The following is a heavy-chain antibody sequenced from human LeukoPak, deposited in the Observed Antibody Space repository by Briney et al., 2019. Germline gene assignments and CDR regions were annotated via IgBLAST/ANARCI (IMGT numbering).Heavy chain of an antibody. CDR2: ISSRPFGGTT. CDR3: SRDGSGDYVADY. J-gene: IGHJ4*02. V-gene: IGHV3-49*03. CDR1: GFNFGDYG. D-gene: IGHD4-17*01. Sequence: SGGSLRLSCTASGFNFGDYGMSWFRQAPGKGLEWVCFISSRPFGGTTEYATSVKGRFTISRDDSQNIAYLDMNSLKSEDTAVYYCSRDGSGDYVADYWGQGTLVTVSS.